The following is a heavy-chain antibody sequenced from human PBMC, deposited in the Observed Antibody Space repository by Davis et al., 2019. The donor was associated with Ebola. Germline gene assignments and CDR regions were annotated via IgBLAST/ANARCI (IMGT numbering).Heavy chain of an antibody. Sequence: GESLKISCAASGFTFSSYWMHWVRQDVKGLVWVSRISSDGYSITYADSVKGRFTISRDNAKNTLYLQMNSLRAEDTAVYYCARGEWELHPLGYWGQGTLVTVSS. D-gene: IGHD1-26*01. CDR1: GFTFSSYW. V-gene: IGHV3-74*01. CDR2: ISSDGYSI. J-gene: IGHJ4*02. CDR3: ARGEWELHPLGY.